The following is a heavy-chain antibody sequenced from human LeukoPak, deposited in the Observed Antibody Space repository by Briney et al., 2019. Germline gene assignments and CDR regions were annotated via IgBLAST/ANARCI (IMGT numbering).Heavy chain of an antibody. CDR2: FDPEDGET. CDR1: GGTFSSYA. D-gene: IGHD6-6*01. Sequence: ASVKVSCKASGGTFSSYAISWVRQAPGQGLEWMGGFDPEDGETIYAQKFQGRVTMTEDTSTDTAYMELSSLRSEDTAVYYCATEREYSSSAYYFDYWGQGTLVTVSS. J-gene: IGHJ4*02. CDR3: ATEREYSSSAYYFDY. V-gene: IGHV1-24*01.